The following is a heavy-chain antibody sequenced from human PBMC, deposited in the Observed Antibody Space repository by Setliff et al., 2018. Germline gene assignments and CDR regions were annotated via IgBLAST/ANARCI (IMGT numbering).Heavy chain of an antibody. D-gene: IGHD5-18*01. CDR2: IYYSGST. Sequence: SETLSLTCTVSGGSISSGGYYWSWIRQHPGKGLEWIGYIYYSGSTYYNPSLKSRVTISXXTXKXXXXXXXXXXXXXXXXXXXXXRDXNPGXRGYWGRFDYWGQGTLVTVSS. J-gene: IGHJ4*02. CDR3: XXRDXNPGXRGYWGRFDY. CDR1: GGSISSGGYY. V-gene: IGHV4-31*03.